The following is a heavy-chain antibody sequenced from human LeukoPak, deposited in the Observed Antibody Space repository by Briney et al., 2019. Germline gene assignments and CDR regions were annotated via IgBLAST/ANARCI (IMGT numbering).Heavy chain of an antibody. D-gene: IGHD5-12*01. CDR3: ARHEGGSGYPVD. CDR2: IYPRDSDI. Sequence: GESLKISCKGSGYNFSKYWIGWVRQMPGKGLEWMGIIYPRDSDIRYNPSFQGQVTISADRSISTAYPQWSSLKASDTAMYYCARHEGGSGYPVDWGQGTLVTVSS. CDR1: GYNFSKYW. J-gene: IGHJ4*02. V-gene: IGHV5-51*01.